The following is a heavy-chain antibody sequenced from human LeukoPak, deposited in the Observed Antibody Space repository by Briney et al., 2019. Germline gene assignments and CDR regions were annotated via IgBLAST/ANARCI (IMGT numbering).Heavy chain of an antibody. CDR3: TTGGNVIVAGTRAFDI. V-gene: IGHV3-15*07. D-gene: IGHD6-19*01. J-gene: IGHJ3*02. Sequence: PGGSLRLSCAASGFTFSSYAMHWVRQAPGKGLEWVGRIKSTVDGGTTDYAAPVKGRFTVSRDDSKNTVYLEMKSLKTEDTAVYYCTTGGNVIVAGTRAFDIWGQGTMVTVSS. CDR1: GFTFSSYA. CDR2: IKSTVDGGTT.